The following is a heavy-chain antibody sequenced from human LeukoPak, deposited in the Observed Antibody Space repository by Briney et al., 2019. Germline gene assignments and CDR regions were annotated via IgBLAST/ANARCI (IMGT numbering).Heavy chain of an antibody. Sequence: GGSLRLSCAASGFTFSNYAMRWVRQAPGKGLEWVSSVSGSGSNTYHADSVKGRFTISRDNPKNTLYLQMNSLRVEDTAIYYCAKSRAAGDTDYWGQGTLVTVSS. CDR2: VSGSGSNT. V-gene: IGHV3-23*01. CDR1: GFTFSNYA. CDR3: AKSRAAGDTDY. J-gene: IGHJ4*02. D-gene: IGHD6-13*01.